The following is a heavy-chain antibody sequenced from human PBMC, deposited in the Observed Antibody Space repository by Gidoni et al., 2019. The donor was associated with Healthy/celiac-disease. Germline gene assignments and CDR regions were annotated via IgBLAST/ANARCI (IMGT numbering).Heavy chain of an antibody. V-gene: IGHV3-21*01. CDR1: GFTFSSYS. CDR3: ARDIAPQRNPVPFQH. Sequence: EVQLVESGGGLVKHGGSLRLSWAASGFTFSSYSMNWVRQAPGKGLEWVSSISSSSSYIYYADSVKGRFTISRDNAKNSLYLQMNSLRAEDTAVYYCARDIAPQRNPVPFQHWGQGTLVTVSS. CDR2: ISSSSSYI. D-gene: IGHD6-13*01. J-gene: IGHJ1*01.